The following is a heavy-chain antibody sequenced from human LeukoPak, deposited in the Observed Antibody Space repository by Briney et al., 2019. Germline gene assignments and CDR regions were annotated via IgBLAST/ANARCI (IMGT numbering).Heavy chain of an antibody. CDR3: ARGSTAGTFDY. J-gene: IGHJ4*02. Sequence: PGGSLRLSCAASGFTFSSYEMNWVRQAPGKGLEWVSYISSSGSNIYYADSVKGRFTISRDNSKNSLYLQMNSLRAEDTAVYYCARGSTAGTFDYWGQGTLVTVSS. CDR2: ISSSGSNI. D-gene: IGHD1-1*01. CDR1: GFTFSSYE. V-gene: IGHV3-48*03.